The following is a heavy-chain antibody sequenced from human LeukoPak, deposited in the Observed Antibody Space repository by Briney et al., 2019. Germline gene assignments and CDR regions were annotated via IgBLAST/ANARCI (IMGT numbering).Heavy chain of an antibody. Sequence: ASVKVSCKASGYSFTNYYMHWARQAPGQGLEWMGIINPSGGSTTNAQKFQGRVTMTGDTSTTTVYMELSSLRSDDTAMYYCARDERDVVVVPGAMPYWGQGTLVTVSS. J-gene: IGHJ4*02. D-gene: IGHD2-2*01. CDR3: ARDERDVVVVPGAMPY. CDR2: INPSGGST. CDR1: GYSFTNYY. V-gene: IGHV1-46*01.